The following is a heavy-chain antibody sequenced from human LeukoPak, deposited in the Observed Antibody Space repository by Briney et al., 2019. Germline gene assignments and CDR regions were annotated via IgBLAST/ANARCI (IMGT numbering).Heavy chain of an antibody. Sequence: PGGSLRLSCAASGFTFSSYAMSWVRQAPGKGLEWVSAISGSGGSTYYADSVKGRFTISRDNSKNTLYLQMNSLRAEDAAVYYCAKDYGSGSYRFDYWGQGTLVTVSS. V-gene: IGHV3-23*01. CDR3: AKDYGSGSYRFDY. J-gene: IGHJ4*02. CDR2: ISGSGGST. D-gene: IGHD3-10*01. CDR1: GFTFSSYA.